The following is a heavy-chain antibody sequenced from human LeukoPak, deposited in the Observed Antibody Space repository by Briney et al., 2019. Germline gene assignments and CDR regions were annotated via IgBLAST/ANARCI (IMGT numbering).Heavy chain of an antibody. Sequence: GGSLRLSCAASGFTFSSYGMHWVRQAPGKGLEWVAVISYDGSNKYYADSVKGRFTISRDNSKNTLYLQMNSLRAEDTAVYYCARTYSGSHGNYWGQGTLVTVSS. CDR3: ARTYSGSHGNY. D-gene: IGHD1-26*01. V-gene: IGHV3-30*03. CDR1: GFTFSSYG. CDR2: ISYDGSNK. J-gene: IGHJ4*02.